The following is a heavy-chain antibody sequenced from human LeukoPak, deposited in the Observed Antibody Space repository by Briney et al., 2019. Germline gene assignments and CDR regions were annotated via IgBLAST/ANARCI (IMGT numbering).Heavy chain of an antibody. J-gene: IGHJ4*02. CDR2: ISGSGSST. Sequence: GGSLRLSCAVYGFTFSTYAMSWVRRARGKGLEWVSTISGSGSSTYYADSVKGRHTISRDNHIKTLYLQLNSLRAEDTAVYYCASHYDSSGYYYFDYWGQGTLVTVSS. CDR1: GFTFSTYA. V-gene: IGHV3-23*01. D-gene: IGHD3-22*01. CDR3: ASHYDSSGYYYFDY.